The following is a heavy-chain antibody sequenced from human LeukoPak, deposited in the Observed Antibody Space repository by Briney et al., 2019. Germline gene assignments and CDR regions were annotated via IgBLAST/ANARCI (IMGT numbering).Heavy chain of an antibody. Sequence: PGGSLRLSCAASGFTFSSYAMSWARQAPGKGLEWVSVISGSGGDTYYADSVKGRFTISRDNSKNTLYLQMNSLRAEDTAVYYCAKDRRLSGSSYFDYWGQGTLVTVSS. V-gene: IGHV3-23*01. CDR3: AKDRRLSGSSYFDY. D-gene: IGHD1-26*01. J-gene: IGHJ4*02. CDR2: ISGSGGDT. CDR1: GFTFSSYA.